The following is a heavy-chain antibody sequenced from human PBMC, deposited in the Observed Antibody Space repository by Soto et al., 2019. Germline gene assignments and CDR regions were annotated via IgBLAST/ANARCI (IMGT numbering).Heavy chain of an antibody. V-gene: IGHV1-2*04. D-gene: IGHD2-21*02. J-gene: IGHJ3*02. CDR1: GYTFTGYY. Sequence: ASVKVSCKASGYTFTGYYMHWVRQAPGQGLEWMGWINPNSGGTNYAQKFQGWVTMTRDTSISTAYMELSSLRSEDTAVYYCATVSLTENVFDIWGKGTMVTVSS. CDR3: ATVSLTENVFDI. CDR2: INPNSGGT.